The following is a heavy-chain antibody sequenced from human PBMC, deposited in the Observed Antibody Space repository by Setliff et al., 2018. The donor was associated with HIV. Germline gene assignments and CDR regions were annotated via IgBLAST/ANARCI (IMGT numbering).Heavy chain of an antibody. CDR1: GYTFTNYW. CDR2: IYPSDSDT. CDR3: ARPQYHQSSDAFDI. Sequence: GESLKISCKGSGYTFTNYWIGWVRQMPGKGLEWMGIIYPSDSDTRYSPSFQGQVTISVDKSINTAYLRWTSLKASDTALYYCARPQYHQSSDAFDIWGQGTMVTVS. J-gene: IGHJ3*02. V-gene: IGHV5-51*01.